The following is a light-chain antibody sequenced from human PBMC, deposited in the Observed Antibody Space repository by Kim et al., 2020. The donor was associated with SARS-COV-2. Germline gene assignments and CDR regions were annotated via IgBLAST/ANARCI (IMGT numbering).Light chain of an antibody. Sequence: QSVTISCTGTSNDVGGYDYVSWYQQHPGKAPKLIIYEVSKRPSGVPDRFSGSKSGNTASLTVSGLQAEDEADYYCNSYAGSRTLYVFGTGTKVTVL. CDR2: EVS. CDR3: NSYAGSRTLYV. V-gene: IGLV2-8*01. J-gene: IGLJ1*01. CDR1: SNDVGGYDY.